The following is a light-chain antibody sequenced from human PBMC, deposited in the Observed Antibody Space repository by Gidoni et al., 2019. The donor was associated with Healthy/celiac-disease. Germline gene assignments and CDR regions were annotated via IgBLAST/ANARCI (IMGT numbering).Light chain of an antibody. J-gene: IGLJ2*01. Sequence: QSVLTQPPSASGTPGQRVTISCSGSSSNIGGNTVNWYQHLPGTAPKLLIYSNNQRPSGVPDRFSGSKSGTSASLAISGLQSEDEADYYCASWDDSLSGPVVFGGGTKLTVL. CDR1: SSNIGGNT. CDR3: ASWDDSLSGPVV. V-gene: IGLV1-44*01. CDR2: SNN.